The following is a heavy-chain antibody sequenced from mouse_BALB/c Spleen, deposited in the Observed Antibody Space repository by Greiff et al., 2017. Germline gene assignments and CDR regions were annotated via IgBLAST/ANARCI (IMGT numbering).Heavy chain of an antibody. Sequence: EVQRVESGPELVKPGASVKISCKASGYTFTDYNMHWVKQSHGKSLEWIGYIYPYNGGTGYNQKFKSKATLTVDNSSSTAYMELRSLTSEDSAVYYCARNPYYYGSSYDYWGQGTTLTVSS. CDR3: ARNPYYYGSSYDY. V-gene: IGHV1S29*02. CDR1: GYTFTDYN. D-gene: IGHD1-1*01. CDR2: IYPYNGGT. J-gene: IGHJ2*01.